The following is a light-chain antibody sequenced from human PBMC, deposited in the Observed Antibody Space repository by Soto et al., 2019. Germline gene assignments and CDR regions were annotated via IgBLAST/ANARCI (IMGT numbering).Light chain of an antibody. V-gene: IGLV2-14*01. CDR3: SSYTSSSTRVV. CDR1: SSDVGGYNY. Sequence: QSALTQPASVSGSPGQSITISCTGTSSDVGGYNYVSWYQQHPGKAPKLMIYEVSNRPSGVSNRFSGSKSGETASLTISGLQAEDEADYYCSSYTSSSTRVVFGGGTQLTV. CDR2: EVS. J-gene: IGLJ2*01.